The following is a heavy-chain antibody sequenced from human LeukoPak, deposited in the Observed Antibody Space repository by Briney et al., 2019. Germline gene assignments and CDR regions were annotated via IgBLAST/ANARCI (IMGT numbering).Heavy chain of an antibody. J-gene: IGHJ6*03. D-gene: IGHD3-22*01. CDR3: ARDQGRGSSGYAPKMYYYYYYMDV. CDR2: ISYDGSNK. V-gene: IGHV3-30*04. CDR1: GFTFSSYA. Sequence: GGSLRLSCAASGFTFSSYAMHWVRQAPGKGLEWVAVISYDGSNKYYADSVKGRFTISRDNSKNTLYLQMNSLRAEDTAVYYCARDQGRGSSGYAPKMYYYYYYMDVWGKGTTVTVSS.